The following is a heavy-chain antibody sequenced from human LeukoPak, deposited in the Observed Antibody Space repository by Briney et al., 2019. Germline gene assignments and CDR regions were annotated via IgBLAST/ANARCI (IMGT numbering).Heavy chain of an antibody. D-gene: IGHD5-18*01. V-gene: IGHV4-39*07. CDR3: AKGAGGFGYYNWFDP. CDR1: GGSISSSSCY. Sequence: SETLSLTCTVSGGSISSSSCYWGWIRQPPGKGLEWIGSIYYSGTTHYNPSLESRVTISVDTSKNQFSLKLASVTAADTAVYYCAKGAGGFGYYNWFDPWGQGTLVTVSS. J-gene: IGHJ5*02. CDR2: IYYSGTT.